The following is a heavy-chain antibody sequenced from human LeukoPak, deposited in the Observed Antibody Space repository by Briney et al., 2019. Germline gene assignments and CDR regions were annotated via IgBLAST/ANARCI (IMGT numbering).Heavy chain of an antibody. CDR2: INSDGSST. CDR1: GFTFSSYW. CDR3: ARGESDVIAVAGAMDV. Sequence: GGSLRLSCAASGFTFSSYWMHWVRQAPGKGLVWVSRINSDGSSTSYADSVKGRFTISRDNAKNTLYLQVNSLRAEDTAAYYCARGESDVIAVAGAMDVWGQGTMVTVSS. D-gene: IGHD6-19*01. J-gene: IGHJ6*02. V-gene: IGHV3-74*01.